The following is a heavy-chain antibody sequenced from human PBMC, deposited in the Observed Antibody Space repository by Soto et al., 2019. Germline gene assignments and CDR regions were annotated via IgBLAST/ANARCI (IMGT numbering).Heavy chain of an antibody. CDR3: GRGGYRHYSAYYYYALDV. J-gene: IGHJ6*02. Sequence: PGGSLRLSCVASGFTLSDYYVDWVRQAQGKGLEWVGRARDKPNSYTTEYAASVEGRFTISRDDSKNSLYLQLNSLNTEDTAVYYCGRGGYRHYSAYYYYALDVWGQGTTVTVSS. CDR1: GFTLSDYY. V-gene: IGHV3-72*01. D-gene: IGHD4-4*01. CDR2: ARDKPNSYTT.